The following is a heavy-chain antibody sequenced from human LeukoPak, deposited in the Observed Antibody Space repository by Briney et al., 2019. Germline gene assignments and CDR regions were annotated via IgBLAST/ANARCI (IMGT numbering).Heavy chain of an antibody. V-gene: IGHV4-39*01. J-gene: IGHJ4*02. D-gene: IGHD2-2*01. CDR2: VYYSGST. Sequence: ASETLSVTCTVSGGSISSSSYYWGWIRQPPGKGLEWIGSVYYSGSTYYNPSLKSRVTISIDTSKNQFSLKVSSVTATDTAVYYCARLLVVEGFDFWGQGTLVTVSS. CDR3: ARLLVVEGFDF. CDR1: GGSISSSSYY.